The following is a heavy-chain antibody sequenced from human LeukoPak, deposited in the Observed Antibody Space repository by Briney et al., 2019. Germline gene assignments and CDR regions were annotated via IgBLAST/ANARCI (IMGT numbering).Heavy chain of an antibody. D-gene: IGHD3-10*01. V-gene: IGHV1-18*01. Sequence: ASVKVSCKASGYTFTSYGISWVRQAPGQGLEWMGWISAYNGNTNYAQKLQGRVTMTTDTSTSTAYMELRSLRSDDTAVYYCARANGLLWFGELYNFDYWGQGTLVTVSS. CDR3: ARANGLLWFGELYNFDY. J-gene: IGHJ4*02. CDR2: ISAYNGNT. CDR1: GYTFTSYG.